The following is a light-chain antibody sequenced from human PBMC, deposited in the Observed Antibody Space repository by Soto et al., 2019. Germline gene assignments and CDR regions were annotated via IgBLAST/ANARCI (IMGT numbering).Light chain of an antibody. CDR2: GVT. CDR1: SSDVGGYNY. J-gene: IGLJ1*01. CDR3: SSYSTSFFYV. Sequence: QSALTQPASVSGSPGQSITISCTGTSSDVGGYNYVSWYQQHPGKAPKLIIYGVTNRPSGVSYRFSGSKSDYTASLTISGLQAEDEADYYCSSYSTSFFYVFGTGTKVTVL. V-gene: IGLV2-14*01.